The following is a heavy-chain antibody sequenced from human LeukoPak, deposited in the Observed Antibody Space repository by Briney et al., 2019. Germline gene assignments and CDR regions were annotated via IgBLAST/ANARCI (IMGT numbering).Heavy chain of an antibody. CDR3: ARGEEPLLWFGELSLPFAFDI. Sequence: ASVKVSCKASGYTFTSYYMRWVRQAPGQGLEWMGWISAYNGNTNYAQKLQGRVTMTTDTSTSTAYMELRSLRSDDTAVYYCARGEEPLLWFGELSLPFAFDIWGQGTMVTVSS. CDR2: ISAYNGNT. V-gene: IGHV1-18*04. J-gene: IGHJ3*02. CDR1: GYTFTSYY. D-gene: IGHD3-10*01.